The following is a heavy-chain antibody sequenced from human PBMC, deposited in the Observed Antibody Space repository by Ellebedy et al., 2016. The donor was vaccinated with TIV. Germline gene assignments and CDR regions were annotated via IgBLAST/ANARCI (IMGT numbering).Heavy chain of an antibody. V-gene: IGHV3-23*01. CDR1: GFTFSTYA. CDR2: IHMGGVNT. D-gene: IGHD3-22*01. J-gene: IGHJ4*02. CDR3: STEFDSTGYQSY. Sequence: PGGSLRLSCAASGFTFSTYAMGRVRQSPGKGLEWVSAIHMGGVNTFYADSVKGRFTISRDDSKNTLYLQMNSLRAEDTARYYCSTEFDSTGYQSYWGQGTLVTVSS.